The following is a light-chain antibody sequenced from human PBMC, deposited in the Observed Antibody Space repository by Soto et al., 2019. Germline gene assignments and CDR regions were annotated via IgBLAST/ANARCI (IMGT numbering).Light chain of an antibody. J-gene: IGKJ2*01. CDR2: RAS. V-gene: IGKV3-15*01. CDR3: QQYDNWPYT. Sequence: EIMMTQSPATLSVSPGERATLSCRASQSVSTTLAWYQQKPGQPPRLLIYRASLRATGVPARFSGGGSGAEFTLTISGLQSEDFDVDYCQQYDNWPYTFGQGTKLDTK. CDR1: QSVSTT.